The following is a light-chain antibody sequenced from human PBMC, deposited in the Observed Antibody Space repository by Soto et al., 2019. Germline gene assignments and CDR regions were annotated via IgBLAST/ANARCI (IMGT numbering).Light chain of an antibody. J-gene: IGKJ1*01. Sequence: EIVLTQSPGTLSLSPGERATLSCRASQSVSSNYLAWYQQKPGQAPRLLLLGASNRASGIPDRFSGSGSGTDFTLTISRLEPEDFAVYYCQQYGSSPRTFVQGTKVEIK. CDR3: QQYGSSPRT. V-gene: IGKV3-20*01. CDR1: QSVSSNY. CDR2: GAS.